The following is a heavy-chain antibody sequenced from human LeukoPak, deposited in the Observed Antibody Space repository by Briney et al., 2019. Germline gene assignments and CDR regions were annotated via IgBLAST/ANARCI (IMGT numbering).Heavy chain of an antibody. CDR3: ASKLYGDLPGY. CDR2: ISSGSSTK. V-gene: IGHV3-48*02. Sequence: PGGSLRLSCSASGFTFSSYAMHWVRQAPGKGLEWLSYISSGSSTKYYADSVKGRFTISRDNAQKSLYLQMDNLRDEDTAVYYCASKLYGDLPGYWGQGALVTVSS. J-gene: IGHJ4*02. D-gene: IGHD4-17*01. CDR1: GFTFSSYA.